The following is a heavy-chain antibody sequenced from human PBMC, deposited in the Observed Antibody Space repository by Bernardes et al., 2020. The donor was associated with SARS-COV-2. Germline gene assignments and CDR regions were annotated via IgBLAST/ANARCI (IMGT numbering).Heavy chain of an antibody. V-gene: IGHV3-64D*06. J-gene: IGHJ4*02. CDR1: GFTFSSYA. CDR2: ISSNGGST. D-gene: IGHD5-18*01. CDR3: EILPKNSYGLSFDF. Sequence: GGSLRLSCSASGFTFSSYAIHWVRPAPGNGLEYVSAISSNGGSTYYADSVKGRFIIPRDNSKNTLYLQISSLRAADTAVYYCEILPKNSYGLSFDFWGQGTLVTVSS.